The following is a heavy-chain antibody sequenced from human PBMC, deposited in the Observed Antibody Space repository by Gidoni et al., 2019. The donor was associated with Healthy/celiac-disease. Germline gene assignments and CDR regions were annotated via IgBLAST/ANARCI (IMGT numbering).Heavy chain of an antibody. V-gene: IGHV1-2*02. Sequence: QVQLVQSGAEVKTPGASVKVSCKASGYTFTGYYMHWVRQAPGQGLEWMGWINPNSGGTNYAQKFQGRVTMTRDTSISTAYMELSRLRSDDTAVYYCARDGMWFGEFPTFDYWGQGTLVTVSS. J-gene: IGHJ4*02. D-gene: IGHD3-10*01. CDR1: GYTFTGYY. CDR3: ARDGMWFGEFPTFDY. CDR2: INPNSGGT.